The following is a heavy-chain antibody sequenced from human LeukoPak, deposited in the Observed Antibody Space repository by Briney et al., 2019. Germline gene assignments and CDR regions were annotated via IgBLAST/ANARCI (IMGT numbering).Heavy chain of an antibody. D-gene: IGHD3-16*01. V-gene: IGHV3-7*03. Sequence: GGSLRLSCAASGFTFSSHWMSWVRQAPGKGLEWVANIKQDGSEKYYVDSVKGRFTISRDNAKNSLYLQMNSLRAEDTALYYCAKDIMITFGGSRYYYYGMDVWGQGTTVTVSS. CDR2: IKQDGSEK. CDR3: AKDIMITFGGSRYYYYGMDV. J-gene: IGHJ6*02. CDR1: GFTFSSHW.